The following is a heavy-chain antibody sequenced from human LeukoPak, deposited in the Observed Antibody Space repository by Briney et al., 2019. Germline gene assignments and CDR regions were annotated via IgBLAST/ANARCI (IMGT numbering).Heavy chain of an antibody. CDR2: VYNSGST. CDR1: GGSFSGYY. CDR3: ARGANYRSRERLDY. Sequence: PSETLSLTCAVYGGSFSGYYWSWIRQPPGKGLEWIGRVYNSGSTNYNPSLKSRVTIAVGTSKNQFYLILRSVTAADTGVYFCARGANYRSRERLDYWGQGTLVTVSS. J-gene: IGHJ4*02. V-gene: IGHV4-59*10. D-gene: IGHD4/OR15-4a*01.